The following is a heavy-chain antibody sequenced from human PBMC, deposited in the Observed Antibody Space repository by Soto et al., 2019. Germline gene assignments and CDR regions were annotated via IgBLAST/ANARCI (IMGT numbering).Heavy chain of an antibody. Sequence: QVQLVQSGAEVKQPGASVKVSCKASGYTFTGYYMHWVRQAPGQGLEWMGWINPNSGDTNYAQKFQGWVTMTRDTSISTAYMELSRLRSDDTAGYYCARGVNWTPATYYYYGMDVWGQGTTVTVSS. D-gene: IGHD1-20*01. CDR2: INPNSGDT. J-gene: IGHJ6*02. V-gene: IGHV1-2*04. CDR1: GYTFTGYY. CDR3: ARGVNWTPATYYYYGMDV.